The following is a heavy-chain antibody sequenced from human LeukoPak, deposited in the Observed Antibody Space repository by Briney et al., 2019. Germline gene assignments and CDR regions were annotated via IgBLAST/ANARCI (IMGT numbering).Heavy chain of an antibody. J-gene: IGHJ3*02. CDR3: AGGVATKRAFDI. CDR1: GNTFSNYY. Sequence: ASVKVSCKASGNTFSNYYMHWVRQAPGQGLGRVGWIHPKSGGSGSEQKFQGRVTVTRDTSTSTAYMELNSLTSDDTAVYYCAGGVATKRAFDIWGPGTMVTVSS. CDR2: IHPKSGGS. D-gene: IGHD5-24*01. V-gene: IGHV1-2*02.